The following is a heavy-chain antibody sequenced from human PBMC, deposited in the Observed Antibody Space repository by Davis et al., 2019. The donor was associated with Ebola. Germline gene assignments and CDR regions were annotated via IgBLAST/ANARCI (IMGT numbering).Heavy chain of an antibody. CDR3: AKEHAVADDAFDI. J-gene: IGHJ3*02. CDR2: LYYSGFT. D-gene: IGHD6-19*01. V-gene: IGHV4-59*01. Sequence: MPSETLSLTCTVSGGSISSYYWSWIRQPPGRGLEWIGSLYYSGFTNYNPSLKSRVTTSIDTSKNEFSLKLTSVTAADTAVYYCAKEHAVADDAFDIWGQGTRVTVSS. CDR1: GGSISSYY.